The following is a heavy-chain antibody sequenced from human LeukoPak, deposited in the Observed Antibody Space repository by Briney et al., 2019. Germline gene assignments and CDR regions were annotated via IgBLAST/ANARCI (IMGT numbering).Heavy chain of an antibody. CDR1: GFTFSSYS. V-gene: IGHV3-21*01. CDR3: ARDRFQSGGSPNVFDI. J-gene: IGHJ3*02. CDR2: INNSYSHI. D-gene: IGHD1-26*01. Sequence: GGSLRLSCAASGFTFSSYSMNWVRQAPGKGLEWVSSINNSYSHIYYADSVKGRVTISRDNAKSSLYLQMNSLRVEDTAVYYCARDRFQSGGSPNVFDIWGRGTMVTVSS.